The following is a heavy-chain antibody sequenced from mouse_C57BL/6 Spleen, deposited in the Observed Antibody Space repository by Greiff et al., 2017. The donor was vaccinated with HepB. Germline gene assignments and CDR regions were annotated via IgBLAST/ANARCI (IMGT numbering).Heavy chain of an antibody. V-gene: IGHV1-54*01. CDR1: GYAFTNYL. Sequence: QVQLKQSGAELVRPGTSVKVSCKASGYAFTNYLIEWVKQRPGQGLEWIGVINPGSGGTKYNEKFKGKATLTADKSSSTAYMQLSSLTSEDSAVYFCARYITTPDYFDYWGQGTTLTVSS. CDR2: INPGSGGT. D-gene: IGHD1-1*01. J-gene: IGHJ2*01. CDR3: ARYITTPDYFDY.